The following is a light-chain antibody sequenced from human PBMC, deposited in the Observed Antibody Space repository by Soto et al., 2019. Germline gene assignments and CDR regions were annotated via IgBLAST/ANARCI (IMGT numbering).Light chain of an antibody. CDR3: QQFGASLTWT. J-gene: IGKJ1*01. CDR2: DAS. CDR1: QSVSSY. Sequence: EMVLTQSPATLSSSRREGGSLXARPSQSVSSYLAWYQQKPGQAPRLLIYDASNRATGIPARFSGSGSGTDFTLTISRLEPEDFAVYYCQQFGASLTWTFGQGTKVDIK. V-gene: IGKV3-11*01.